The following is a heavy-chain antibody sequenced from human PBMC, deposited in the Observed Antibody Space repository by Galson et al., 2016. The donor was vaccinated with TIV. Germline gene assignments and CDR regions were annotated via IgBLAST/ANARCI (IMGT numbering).Heavy chain of an antibody. J-gene: IGHJ4*02. D-gene: IGHD3-10*01. V-gene: IGHV4-38-2*02. CDR3: AREEWFPGYFDY. Sequence: LTCDVSIYSITRGYYWGWVRQSPGQGLEWIASIYNTGRTHYNPSLRGRVFISVDTSKNQFSLTLSSVTAADTAVYYCAREEWFPGYFDYWGQGILVTVSS. CDR2: IYNTGRT. CDR1: IYSITRGYY.